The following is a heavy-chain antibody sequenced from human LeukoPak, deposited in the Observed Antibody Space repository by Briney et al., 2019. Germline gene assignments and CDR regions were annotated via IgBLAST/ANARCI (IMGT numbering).Heavy chain of an antibody. V-gene: IGHV3-23*01. CDR3: AKEYSSSWHGQTPVDY. CDR2: ISGSGGST. CDR1: RFTFSSYT. J-gene: IGHJ4*02. D-gene: IGHD6-13*01. Sequence: PGGSLRLSCSASRFTFSSYTMNWVRQAPGKGLEWVSAISGSGGSTYYADSVKGRFTISRDNSKNTLYLQMNSLRAEDTAVYYCAKEYSSSWHGQTPVDYWGQGTLVTVSS.